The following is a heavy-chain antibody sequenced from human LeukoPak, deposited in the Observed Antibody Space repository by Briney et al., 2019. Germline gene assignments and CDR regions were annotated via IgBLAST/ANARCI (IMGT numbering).Heavy chain of an antibody. Sequence: GGSLRLSCAASGFTFSSYAMSWVRQAPGKGLEWFSAISGSGGSTYYADSVKGRFTISRDNSKNTLYLQMNSLRAEDTAVYYCAAGGHYDFWSGYYHSASGYYYYGMDVWGQGTTVTVSS. CDR1: GFTFSSYA. V-gene: IGHV3-23*01. J-gene: IGHJ6*02. CDR3: AAGGHYDFWSGYYHSASGYYYYGMDV. D-gene: IGHD3-3*01. CDR2: ISGSGGST.